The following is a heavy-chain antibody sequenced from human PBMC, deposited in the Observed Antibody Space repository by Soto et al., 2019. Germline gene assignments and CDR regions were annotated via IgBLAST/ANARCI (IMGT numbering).Heavy chain of an antibody. CDR2: INTGSGVA. Sequence: QVQLVQSGAEVKKPGASVKISCKASGYAFTGYYMHWVRQAPGQGLEWMGWINTGSGVANYAQKFRGGVTMTRDTSTGTAYMELSRLRSDDTAVYFCARGADTYGYWVDYWGQGTLVIVSS. D-gene: IGHD5-12*01. J-gene: IGHJ4*02. CDR3: ARGADTYGYWVDY. CDR1: GYAFTGYY. V-gene: IGHV1-2*02.